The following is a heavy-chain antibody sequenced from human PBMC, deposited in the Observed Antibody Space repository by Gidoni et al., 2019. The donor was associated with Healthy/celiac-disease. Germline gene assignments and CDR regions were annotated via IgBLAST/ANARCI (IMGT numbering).Heavy chain of an antibody. CDR3: TTEGGSSSSSAFDI. D-gene: IGHD6-6*01. Sequence: EVQLVEAGGGLVTPGGSLRLSCAAWGCTFSNAGLSWVLQAPGKGLVGVGHTKSKTDSGTTDYAAPVKSRFTISRDDSKHTLYMQMDRLKAEDTAVYFCTTEGGSSSSSAFDIWGQGTMVTVSS. V-gene: IGHV3-15*01. CDR2: TKSKTDSGTT. CDR1: GCTFSNAG. J-gene: IGHJ3*02.